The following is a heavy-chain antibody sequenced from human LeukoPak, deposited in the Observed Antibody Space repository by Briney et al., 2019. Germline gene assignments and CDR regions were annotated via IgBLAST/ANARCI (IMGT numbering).Heavy chain of an antibody. CDR2: ISGSGGST. Sequence: PGGSLRLSCAASGFTFSSYAMSWVRQAPGKGLEWVSAISGSGGSTYYADSVKGRFTISRDNSKNTLYLQMNSLRAEDTAVYYCAKDRVSSWYSPPHDYWGQGTLVTVSS. J-gene: IGHJ4*02. V-gene: IGHV3-23*01. D-gene: IGHD6-13*01. CDR3: AKDRVSSWYSPPHDY. CDR1: GFTFSSYA.